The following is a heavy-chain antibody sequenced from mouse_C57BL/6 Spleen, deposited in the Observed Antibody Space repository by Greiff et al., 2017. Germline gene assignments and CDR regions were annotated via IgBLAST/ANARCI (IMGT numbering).Heavy chain of an antibody. J-gene: IGHJ2*01. CDR1: GYTFTSYW. Sequence: QVQLQQPGAELVRPGTSVKLSCKASGYTFTSYWMHWVKQRPGQGLEWIGVIDPSDSYTNYNQKFKGKATLTVDTSSSTAYMQLSSLTSEDSAVYYCARVSDGYYDYWGQGTTLTVSS. V-gene: IGHV1-59*01. D-gene: IGHD2-3*01. CDR3: ARVSDGYYDY. CDR2: IDPSDSYT.